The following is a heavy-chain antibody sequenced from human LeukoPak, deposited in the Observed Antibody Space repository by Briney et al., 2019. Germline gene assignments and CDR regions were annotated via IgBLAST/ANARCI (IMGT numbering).Heavy chain of an antibody. J-gene: IGHJ3*02. V-gene: IGHV1-69*13. CDR1: EGTFSSYA. CDR2: IIPIFDTA. CDR3: ATSLYGDYGFGAFDI. D-gene: IGHD4-17*01. Sequence: SVKVSCKASEGTFSSYAISWVRQAPGHGLEWMGGIIPIFDTANYAQKFPGRVTITADESASTAYMELSSLRSEDTAVYYCATSLYGDYGFGAFDIWGQGTMVTVSS.